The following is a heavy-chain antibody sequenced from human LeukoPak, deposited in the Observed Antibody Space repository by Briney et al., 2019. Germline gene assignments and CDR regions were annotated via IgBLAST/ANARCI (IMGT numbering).Heavy chain of an antibody. CDR3: AKSHQWLIIVAGPLDY. CDR1: GFTFSSYG. J-gene: IGHJ4*02. Sequence: HPGGSLRLSCAASGFTFSSYGMHWVRQAPGKGLEWVAVISYDGSNKYYADSVKGRFTISRDNSKNTLYLQMNSLRAEDTAVYYCAKSHQWLIIVAGPLDYWGQGTLVTVSS. D-gene: IGHD6-19*01. V-gene: IGHV3-30*18. CDR2: ISYDGSNK.